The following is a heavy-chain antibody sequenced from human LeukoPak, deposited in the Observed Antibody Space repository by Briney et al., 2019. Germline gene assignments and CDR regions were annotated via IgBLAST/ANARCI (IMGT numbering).Heavy chain of an antibody. Sequence: GGSLRLSCAVSGFTLSDHFLDWVRQAPGKGLEWVGRSRNKANSYTADYAASVKGRFTFSRDDSKNSLFLQMNSLKTEDTAVYYCVRHRYCSSTSCYGAFDIWGQGTMVTVSS. V-gene: IGHV3-72*01. CDR3: VRHRYCSSTSCYGAFDI. CDR1: GFTLSDHF. CDR2: SRNKANSYTA. J-gene: IGHJ3*02. D-gene: IGHD2-2*01.